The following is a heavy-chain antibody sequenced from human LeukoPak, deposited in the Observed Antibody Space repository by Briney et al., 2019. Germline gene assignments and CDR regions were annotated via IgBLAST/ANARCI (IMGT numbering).Heavy chain of an antibody. J-gene: IGHJ5*02. CDR2: IHTSGST. Sequence: SETLSLTCTVSGGSISSYYWSWIRQPAGKGLEWIGRIHTSGSTNYNPSLKSRVTMSVDTSKNQFSLKLSSVTAADTAVYYCARAAYYGSSNWFDPWGQGTLVTVSS. D-gene: IGHD3-10*01. CDR1: GGSISSYY. CDR3: ARAAYYGSSNWFDP. V-gene: IGHV4-4*07.